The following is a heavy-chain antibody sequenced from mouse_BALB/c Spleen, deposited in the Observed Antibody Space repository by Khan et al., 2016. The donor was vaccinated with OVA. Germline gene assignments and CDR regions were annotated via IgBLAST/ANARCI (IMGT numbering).Heavy chain of an antibody. CDR1: GYSITSEYA. CDR2: ISSTGST. J-gene: IGHJ4*01. V-gene: IGHV3-2*02. D-gene: IGHD1-1*01. CDR3: AMSLSCSDECALDF. Sequence: EVQLQESGPGLVKPSQSLSLTCTVTGYSITSEYAWNWIRQFPGNQLEWMGYISSTGSTSFNPSLKSRISITRDKSKNTFFLQLKSVTSEDSANYYLAMSLSCSDECALDFWGRGTSVTVSS.